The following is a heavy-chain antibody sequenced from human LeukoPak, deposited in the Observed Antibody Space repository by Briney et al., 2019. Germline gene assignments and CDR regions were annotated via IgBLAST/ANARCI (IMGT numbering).Heavy chain of an antibody. Sequence: ASVKVSCKASGYTFTGYYMHWVRQAPGQGLEWMGWINPNSGGTNYAQKFQGRVTMTRDTSISTAYMELSRLRSDDTAVYYCARRTPDQYCSSTSCYTGWFDPWGQGTLVTVSS. CDR2: INPNSGGT. J-gene: IGHJ5*02. D-gene: IGHD2-2*02. V-gene: IGHV1-2*02. CDR3: ARRTPDQYCSSTSCYTGWFDP. CDR1: GYTFTGYY.